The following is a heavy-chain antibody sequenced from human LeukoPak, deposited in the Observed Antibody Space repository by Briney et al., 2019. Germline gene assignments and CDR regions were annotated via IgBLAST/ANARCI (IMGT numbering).Heavy chain of an antibody. CDR2: ISSSTSTI. CDR3: ARGGQQLFPYYYYYYGMDV. J-gene: IGHJ6*02. V-gene: IGHV3-48*02. Sequence: PGGSLRLSCAASGFTFSSYSMNWVRQAPGRGLEWVSYISSSTSTIYYADSVKGRFTISRDNAKNSLYLQMNSLRDEDTAVYYCARGGQQLFPYYYYYYGMDVWGQGTTVTVSS. D-gene: IGHD6-13*01. CDR1: GFTFSSYS.